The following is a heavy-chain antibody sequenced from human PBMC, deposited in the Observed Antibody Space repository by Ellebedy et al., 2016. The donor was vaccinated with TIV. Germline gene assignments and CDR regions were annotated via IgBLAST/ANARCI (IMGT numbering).Heavy chain of an antibody. CDR2: ISAYNGNT. CDR3: GRADSSGWGGNDY. Sequence: ASVKVSXXASGYTFTSYGISWVRQAPGQGLEWMGWISAYNGNTNYAQKLQGRVTMTTDTSTSTAYMELRGLRSDDTAVYYCGRADSSGWGGNDYWGQGTLVTVSS. V-gene: IGHV1-18*04. D-gene: IGHD6-19*01. J-gene: IGHJ4*02. CDR1: GYTFTSYG.